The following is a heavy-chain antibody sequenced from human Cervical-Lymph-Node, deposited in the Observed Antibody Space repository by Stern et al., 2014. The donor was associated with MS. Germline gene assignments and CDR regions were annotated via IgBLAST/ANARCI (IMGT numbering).Heavy chain of an antibody. V-gene: IGHV3-74*01. CDR3: ARGMTSGAYH. Sequence: EVQLVESGGGLVQPGDSLRVSCEASAFIFSNYWMHWVRQVPGQGLEWVSHINPDGTSALYADSVKGRFITTRDNARNTLYLQMNSLRAEDTAFYYCARGMTSGAYHWGQGTLVTVSS. CDR2: INPDGTSA. J-gene: IGHJ4*02. D-gene: IGHD6-19*01. CDR1: AFIFSNYW.